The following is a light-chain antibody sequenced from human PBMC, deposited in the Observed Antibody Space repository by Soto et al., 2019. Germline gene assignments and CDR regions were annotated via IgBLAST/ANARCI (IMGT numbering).Light chain of an antibody. J-gene: IGKJ5*01. V-gene: IGKV3-15*01. Sequence: EIVMTQTPSTLSVSPVGGSTLSFMASQSISTILAWYQHKPGQPPRLLIYGASSRATGIPVRFSGSGSGTEFTLTISSLQSEDFAVYYCQQYNNWPLTFGQGTRLEIK. CDR3: QQYNNWPLT. CDR2: GAS. CDR1: QSISTI.